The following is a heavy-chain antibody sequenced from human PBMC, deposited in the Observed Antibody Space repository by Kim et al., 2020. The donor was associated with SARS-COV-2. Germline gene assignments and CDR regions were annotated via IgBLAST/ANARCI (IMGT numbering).Heavy chain of an antibody. CDR3: ARAGGRKYSSGWYGFDY. V-gene: IGHV1-8*01. J-gene: IGHJ4*02. Sequence: FQGRVTMTRNTSRSTAYMELSSLRSEDTAVYYCARAGGRKYSSGWYGFDYWGQGTLVTVSS. D-gene: IGHD6-19*01.